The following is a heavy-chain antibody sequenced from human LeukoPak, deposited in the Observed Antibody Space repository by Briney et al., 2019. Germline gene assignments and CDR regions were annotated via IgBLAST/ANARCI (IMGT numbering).Heavy chain of an antibody. CDR3: ARGIAVAPGDTFDI. J-gene: IGHJ3*02. CDR2: IYPNSGST. V-gene: IGHV1-2*02. D-gene: IGHD6-19*01. CDR1: GYTFTGYY. Sequence: RASVKVSCKASGYTFTGYYMHWVRQAPGQGLEWMGWIYPNSGSTNYAQKFQGRVTMTRDASISTGYMELSSLRSDDTAVYYCARGIAVAPGDTFDIWGQGTMVTVSS.